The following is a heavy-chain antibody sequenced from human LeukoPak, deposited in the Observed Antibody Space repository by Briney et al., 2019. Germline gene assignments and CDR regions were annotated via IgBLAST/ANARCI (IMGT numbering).Heavy chain of an antibody. D-gene: IGHD6-13*01. CDR3: ARGWEPFEYSTSWYRGSYYYYYMSV. Sequence: SETLSLTCAVYGGSFNDYYWTWIRQPPGKGLEWIGEIDHAGRANYNPSLKSRVTISVDTSKNQFSLHLNSVTAADTAVYYRARGWEPFEYSTSWYRGSYYYYYMSVWGKGTAVTVSS. J-gene: IGHJ6*03. CDR1: GGSFNDYY. CDR2: IDHAGRA. V-gene: IGHV4-34*01.